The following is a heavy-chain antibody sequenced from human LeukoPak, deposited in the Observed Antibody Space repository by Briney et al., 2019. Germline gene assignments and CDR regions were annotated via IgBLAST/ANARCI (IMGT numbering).Heavy chain of an antibody. CDR1: GFTFSSYS. Sequence: GGSLRLSCAAYGFTFSSYSMNWVRQAPGKGLEWVSYISSSSSTIYYADSVKGRFTISRVNAKNSLYLQMNSLRDEDTAVYYCARGPLAYCGGDCYHDYWGQGTLVTVSS. J-gene: IGHJ4*02. V-gene: IGHV3-48*02. CDR2: ISSSSSTI. CDR3: ARGPLAYCGGDCYHDY. D-gene: IGHD2-21*02.